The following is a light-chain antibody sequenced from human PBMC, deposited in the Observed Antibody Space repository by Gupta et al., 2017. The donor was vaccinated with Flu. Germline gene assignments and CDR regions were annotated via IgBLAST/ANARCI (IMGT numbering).Light chain of an antibody. CDR1: SSDVGTYEY. CDR2: DVT. J-gene: IGLJ2*01. Sequence: SALTPPASVSASPAQSITISCTGTSSDVGTYEYASWYQHHPAKAPTLMLFDVTNRPSGVANRFSGSTSGNTASLTITGLQAEDEADYYYSSQTNTNTIVVFGGGTKLTVL. CDR3: SSQTNTNTIVV. V-gene: IGLV2-14*01.